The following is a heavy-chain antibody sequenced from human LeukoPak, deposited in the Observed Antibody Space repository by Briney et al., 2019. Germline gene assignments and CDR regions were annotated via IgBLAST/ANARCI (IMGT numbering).Heavy chain of an antibody. Sequence: SVKVSCKASGGTFSSYAVSWVRQAPGQGLEWMGRIIPIFGTANYAQKFQGRVTITTDESTSTAYMELSSLRSEDTAVYYCARDRSGYGDYFDYWGQGTLVTVSS. J-gene: IGHJ4*02. CDR3: ARDRSGYGDYFDY. CDR2: IIPIFGTA. V-gene: IGHV1-69*05. CDR1: GGTFSSYA. D-gene: IGHD4-17*01.